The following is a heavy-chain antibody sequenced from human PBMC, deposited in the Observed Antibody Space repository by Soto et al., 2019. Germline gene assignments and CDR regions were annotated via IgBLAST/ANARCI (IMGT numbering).Heavy chain of an antibody. CDR3: AKKIDDSSAYYWVDFDI. CDR1: GFTFSTHA. J-gene: IGHJ3*02. V-gene: IGHV3-23*01. CDR2: ISGSGIST. D-gene: IGHD3-22*01. Sequence: EGQLLESGGGLVEPGGSLRLSCAASGFTFSTHAMTWVRQAPGKGLEWVSAISGSGISTFYAQSVKGRFTISRDNSKNTLFLQMNSLRADDTAIYYCAKKIDDSSAYYWVDFDIWGQGTLVTVSS.